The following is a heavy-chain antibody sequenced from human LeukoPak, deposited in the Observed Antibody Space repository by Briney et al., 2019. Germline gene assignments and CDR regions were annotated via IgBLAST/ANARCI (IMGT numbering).Heavy chain of an antibody. Sequence: PGGSLRLSCAASGFTFSSYGMHWVRQAPGKGLEWVAVISYDGSNKYYADSVKGRFTISRDNSKNTLYLQMNSLRAEDTAVYYCAKEDLWFGELSHFDYWGQGTLVTVSS. CDR3: AKEDLWFGELSHFDY. CDR1: GFTFSSYG. CDR2: ISYDGSNK. V-gene: IGHV3-30*18. D-gene: IGHD3-10*01. J-gene: IGHJ4*02.